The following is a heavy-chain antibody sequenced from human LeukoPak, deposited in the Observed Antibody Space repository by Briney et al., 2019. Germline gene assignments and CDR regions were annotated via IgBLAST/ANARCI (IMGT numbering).Heavy chain of an antibody. CDR3: ARACSGGSCYSSPLGDY. Sequence: ASVKVSCKASGGTFSSYAISWARQAPGQGLEWMGGIVPIFGTANYAQKFQGRVTITADKSTSTAYMELSSLRSEDTAVYYCARACSGGSCYSSPLGDYWGQGTLVTVSS. D-gene: IGHD2-15*01. J-gene: IGHJ4*02. CDR1: GGTFSSYA. CDR2: IVPIFGTA. V-gene: IGHV1-69*06.